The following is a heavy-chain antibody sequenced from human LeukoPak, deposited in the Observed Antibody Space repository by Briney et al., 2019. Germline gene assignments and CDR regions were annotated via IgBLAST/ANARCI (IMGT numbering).Heavy chain of an antibody. CDR2: IYEGRTT. Sequence: PSETLSLTCTVPYDSISSSSYYWGWIRQPPGKGLQWIGSIYEGRTTYYNPSLKSRVTISVDTSKNQFSLKLSSVTAADTAVYYCAELGITMIGGVWGKGTTVTISS. V-gene: IGHV4-39*07. CDR1: YDSISSSSYY. D-gene: IGHD3-10*02. J-gene: IGHJ6*04. CDR3: AELGITMIGGV.